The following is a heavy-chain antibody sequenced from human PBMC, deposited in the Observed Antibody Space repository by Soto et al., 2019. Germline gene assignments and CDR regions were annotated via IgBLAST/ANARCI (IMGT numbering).Heavy chain of an antibody. CDR3: AHSSRGIAAPNWFDP. D-gene: IGHD6-13*01. Sequence: GPTQVNQTQSLPVTCTFSGFSLSTSGVGVGWIRQPPGKALEWLALIYWDDDKRYSPSLKSRLTITKDTSKNQVVLTMTNMDPVDTAKYYCAHSSRGIAAPNWFDPWGQGTLVTV. J-gene: IGHJ5*02. CDR2: IYWDDDK. CDR1: GFSLSTSGVG. V-gene: IGHV2-5*02.